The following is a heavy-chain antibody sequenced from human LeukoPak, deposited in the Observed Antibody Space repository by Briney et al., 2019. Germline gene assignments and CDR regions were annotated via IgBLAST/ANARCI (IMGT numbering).Heavy chain of an antibody. CDR3: ARRNTPLKLLWFGELKIDGSFDP. CDR1: GYSFTSYW. D-gene: IGHD3-10*01. V-gene: IGHV5-51*01. J-gene: IGHJ5*02. CDR2: IYPGDSDS. Sequence: GESLKISCKGSGYSFTSYWIGWVRQMPGKGLEGMGIIYPGDSDSGYSPSFQGQVTISADKSISTAYLQWSSLKASDTAMYYCARRNTPLKLLWFGELKIDGSFDPWGQGTLVTVSS.